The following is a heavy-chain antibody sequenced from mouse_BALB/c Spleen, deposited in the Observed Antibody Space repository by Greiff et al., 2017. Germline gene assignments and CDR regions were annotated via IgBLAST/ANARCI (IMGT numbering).Heavy chain of an antibody. J-gene: IGHJ1*01. CDR1: GYSFTGYY. Sequence: EVMLVESGPELVKPGASVKISCKASGYSFTGYYMHWVKQSHVKSLEWIGRINPYNGATSYNQNFKDKASLTVDKSSSTAYMELHSLTSEDSAVYYCARGNGYFDVWGAGTTVTVSS. V-gene: IGHV1-31*01. CDR3: ARGNGYFDV. CDR2: INPYNGAT.